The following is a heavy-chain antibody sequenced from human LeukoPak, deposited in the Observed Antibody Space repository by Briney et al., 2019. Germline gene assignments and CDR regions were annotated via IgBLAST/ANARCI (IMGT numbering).Heavy chain of an antibody. CDR2: INSDASTT. Sequence: GGSLRLSCAASQFTLSNYWMHWVRQTPGKGLVWVSFINSDASTTAHADSVKGRFTISRDNAKNTLYLQMNSLRVEDTAVYYCARDMNVDTAMDIWGQGTLVTVSS. CDR3: ARDMNVDTAMDI. D-gene: IGHD5-18*01. J-gene: IGHJ3*02. CDR1: QFTLSNYW. V-gene: IGHV3-74*01.